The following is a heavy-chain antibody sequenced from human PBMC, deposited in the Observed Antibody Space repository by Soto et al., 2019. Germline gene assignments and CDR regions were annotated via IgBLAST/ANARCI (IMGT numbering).Heavy chain of an antibody. D-gene: IGHD4-4*01. CDR1: GGSISSSSYY. CDR2: IYYSGST. Sequence: SETLSLTCTVSGGSISSSSYYWGWIRQPPGKGLEWIGSIYYSGSTYYNPSLKSRVTISVDTSKNQFSLKLSSVTAADTAVYYCASWLTTVTLGTYYYYYMDVWGKGTTVTVSS. V-gene: IGHV4-39*01. J-gene: IGHJ6*03. CDR3: ASWLTTVTLGTYYYYYMDV.